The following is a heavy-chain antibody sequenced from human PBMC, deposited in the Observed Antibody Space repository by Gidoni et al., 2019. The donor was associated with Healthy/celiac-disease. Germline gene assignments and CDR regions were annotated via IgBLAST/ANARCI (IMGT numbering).Heavy chain of an antibody. D-gene: IGHD6-6*01. V-gene: IGHV4-34*01. Sequence: QVQLQQWGAGLLKPSETLSLTCAVDGGSFSGYYWSWIRQPPGKGLEWIGEINHSGSTTYNPSLKSRVTISVDTSKNQFSLKLSSVTAADTAVYYCARDKGIAARSWFDPWGQGTLVTVSS. CDR3: ARDKGIAARSWFDP. CDR1: GGSFSGYY. J-gene: IGHJ5*02. CDR2: INHSGST.